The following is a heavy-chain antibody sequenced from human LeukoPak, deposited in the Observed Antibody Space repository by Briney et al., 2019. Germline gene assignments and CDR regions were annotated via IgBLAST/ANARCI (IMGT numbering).Heavy chain of an antibody. D-gene: IGHD5-12*01. J-gene: IGHJ4*02. CDR2: IIGSSGST. CDR3: AKGAYDYIEIAYFDY. Sequence: PGGPLRLSCVASGFSFNNYAMNWVRQAPGKGLEWVSLIIGSSGSTFYADSVKGRFTISRDKSKNTLYLQMNSLRANDTAVYYCAKGAYDYIEIAYFDYWGQGSLVTVSS. CDR1: GFSFNNYA. V-gene: IGHV3-23*01.